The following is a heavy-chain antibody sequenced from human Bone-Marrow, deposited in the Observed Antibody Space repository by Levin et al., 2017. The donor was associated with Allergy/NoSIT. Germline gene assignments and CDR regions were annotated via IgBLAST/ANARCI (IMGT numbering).Heavy chain of an antibody. CDR2: FRSRTYGGTT. D-gene: IGHD5-12*01. V-gene: IGHV3-49*03. J-gene: IGHJ4*02. Sequence: GESLKISCTTSGFTFGDYAMTWFRQAPGKGLEWVSFFRSRTYGGTTEYAASVKDRFTISRDDSKSIAYLQMNSLKTEDTAVYYCAREGGYSGYASQFDYWGQGTLVTVSS. CDR3: AREGGYSGYASQFDY. CDR1: GFTFGDYA.